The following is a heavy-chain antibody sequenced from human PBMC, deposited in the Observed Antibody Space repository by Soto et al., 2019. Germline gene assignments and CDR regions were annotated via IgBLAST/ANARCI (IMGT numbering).Heavy chain of an antibody. Sequence: PGESLKISCQGSGYTFTNYWIGWVRQMPGKGLEWIGINYPADSDTRYSPSFQGQVTMSADRSISTAYLQWSSLRASDTAIYYCARHGDYFDYWGQGTLVTVSS. CDR2: NYPADSDT. CDR1: GYTFTNYW. CDR3: ARHGDYFDY. J-gene: IGHJ4*02. V-gene: IGHV5-51*01.